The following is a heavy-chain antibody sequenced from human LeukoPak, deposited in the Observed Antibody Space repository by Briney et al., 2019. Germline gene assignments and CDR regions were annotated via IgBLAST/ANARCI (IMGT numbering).Heavy chain of an antibody. Sequence: GGSLRLSCAASGFTFSSYGMHWVRQAPGKGLEWVAFIRYDGSNKYYADSVKGRFTISRDNSKNTLYLQMNSLRAEDTAVYYSAKGDRIAAAGTSYFDYWGQGTLVTVSS. CDR3: AKGDRIAAAGTSYFDY. CDR1: GFTFSSYG. CDR2: IRYDGSNK. V-gene: IGHV3-30*02. D-gene: IGHD6-13*01. J-gene: IGHJ4*02.